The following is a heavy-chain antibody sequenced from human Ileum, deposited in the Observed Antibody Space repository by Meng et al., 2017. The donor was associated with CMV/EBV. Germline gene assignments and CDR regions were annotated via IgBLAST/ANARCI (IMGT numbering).Heavy chain of an antibody. Sequence: GGSLRLSGAASGFTFSSYWMTWVRQAPGKGLEWVANIKEDGIDQYYVASVRGRFTISSDNAKNSLYLQMKSLRVEDTAVYYCARVSSVDLWRGHYPSGCYGMDVWGQGTTVTVSS. V-gene: IGHV3-7*01. CDR3: ARVSSVDLWRGHYPSGCYGMDV. CDR1: GFTFSSYW. J-gene: IGHJ6*02. CDR2: IKEDGIDQ. D-gene: IGHD3-3*01.